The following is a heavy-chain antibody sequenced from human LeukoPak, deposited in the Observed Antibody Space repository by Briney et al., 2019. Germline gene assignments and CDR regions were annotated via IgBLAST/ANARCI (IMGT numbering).Heavy chain of an antibody. CDR1: GFTFSNFG. CDR3: AKDAQRGFDYSNSLEY. J-gene: IGHJ4*02. CDR2: IWSDGTNK. Sequence: PGGSMRLSCAASGFTFSNFGFHWVRQAPGKGLEWVAVIWSDGTNKYYGDSVKGRFIIQRDDSQKTVYLQMNRLRAEDTAIYYCAKDAQRGFDYSNSLEYWGQGSLVTVSS. D-gene: IGHD4-11*01. V-gene: IGHV3-33*06.